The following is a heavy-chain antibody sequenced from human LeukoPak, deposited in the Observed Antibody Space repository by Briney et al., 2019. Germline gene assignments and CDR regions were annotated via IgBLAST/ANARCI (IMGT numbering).Heavy chain of an antibody. CDR1: GDSSSSYY. V-gene: IGHV4-59*01. CDR2: IHSSGRT. CDR3: VRRSGYLPDF. Sequence: SETLSLTCTVSGDSSSSYYWSWIRQPPGKTLEWIGYIHSSGRTNYNPSLKSRVTMSVDTSKNQFSLKLSSVTAADTAVYYCVRRSGYLPDFWGQGTLVTVSS. J-gene: IGHJ4*02. D-gene: IGHD5-12*01.